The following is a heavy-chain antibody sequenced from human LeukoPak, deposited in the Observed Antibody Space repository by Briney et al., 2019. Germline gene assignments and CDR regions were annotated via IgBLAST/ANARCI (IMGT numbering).Heavy chain of an antibody. CDR3: TREEAYFVSLLAYYFDY. J-gene: IGHJ4*02. CDR1: GFIFSNYV. V-gene: IGHV3-23*01. CDR2: ISGSSVKT. D-gene: IGHD3-9*01. Sequence: GGSLRLSCAASGFIFSNYVMSWVRQAPGKGPEWVAAISGSSVKTYYADSVKGRFTISRDDPKNTLYLQMNSLRAEDTAIYYCTREEAYFVSLLAYYFDYWGQGTLVTVSS.